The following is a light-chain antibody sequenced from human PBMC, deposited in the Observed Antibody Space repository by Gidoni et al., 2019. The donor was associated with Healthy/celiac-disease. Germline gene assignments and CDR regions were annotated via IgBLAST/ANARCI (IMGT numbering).Light chain of an antibody. CDR3: QQYYTTPS. Sequence: DIVMTQSPDSLTVSLGERATINCKSSQSVLFSSNNKNYLTWYQQKPGQPPKLLISWASTRESGVPDRFSGSGSGTDFTLTISSLQAEDVAVYYCQQYYTTPSFGPGTKVEI. J-gene: IGKJ3*01. V-gene: IGKV4-1*01. CDR1: QSVLFSSNNKNY. CDR2: WAS.